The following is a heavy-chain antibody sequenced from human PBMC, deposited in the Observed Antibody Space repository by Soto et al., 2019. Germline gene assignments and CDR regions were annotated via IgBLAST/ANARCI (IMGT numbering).Heavy chain of an antibody. J-gene: IGHJ6*02. Sequence: GGSLRLSCAASGFTFSSYWMSWVRQAPGKGLEWVANIKQDGSEKYYVDSVKGRFTISRDNAKNSLYLQMNSLRAGDTAVYYCARPYYYGSGSYWTYYYGMDVWGQGTTVTVSS. V-gene: IGHV3-7*01. D-gene: IGHD3-10*01. CDR3: ARPYYYGSGSYWTYYYGMDV. CDR1: GFTFSSYW. CDR2: IKQDGSEK.